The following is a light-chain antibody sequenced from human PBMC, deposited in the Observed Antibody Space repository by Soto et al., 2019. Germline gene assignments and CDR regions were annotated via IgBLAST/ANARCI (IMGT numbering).Light chain of an antibody. CDR3: QQYSGYPRT. CDR2: KAS. J-gene: IGKJ1*01. V-gene: IGKV1-5*03. Sequence: DIEMTQSPPTLSASVGDRVTITCGASQTISSWLAWYQQKPGKAPKLLIYKASRLHSGVSSRFSGSESGTEFTLTISRLQPDEFATYYCQQYSGYPRTFGQGTKLEIK. CDR1: QTISSW.